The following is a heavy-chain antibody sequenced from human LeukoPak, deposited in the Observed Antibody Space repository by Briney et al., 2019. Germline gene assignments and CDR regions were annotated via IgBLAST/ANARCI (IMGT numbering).Heavy chain of an antibody. CDR1: GYTFTSYY. Sequence: ASVKVSCNASGYTFTSYYMHLVRQAPGQGLGWMGIINTSGGSRSYAQKFQGRVTMTMDTSTSTVYMELSSLGSEDTAVYYCARVRYSSSWYDMDVWGQGTTVTVSS. D-gene: IGHD6-13*01. CDR3: ARVRYSSSWYDMDV. J-gene: IGHJ6*02. V-gene: IGHV1-46*01. CDR2: INTSGGSR.